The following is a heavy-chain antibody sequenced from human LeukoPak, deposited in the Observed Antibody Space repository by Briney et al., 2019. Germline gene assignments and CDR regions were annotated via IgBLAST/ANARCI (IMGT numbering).Heavy chain of an antibody. CDR1: GFTFSSYS. J-gene: IGHJ4*02. D-gene: IGHD5-18*01. Sequence: GGSLRLSCADSGFTFSSYSMNWVRQAPGKGLEWVSSISSSSSYIYYADSVKGRFTISRDNAKNSLYLQMNSLRAEDTAVYYCAGPRGYGYGFFYWGQGGMVTVSS. CDR3: AGPRGYGYGFFY. V-gene: IGHV3-21*01. CDR2: ISSSSSYI.